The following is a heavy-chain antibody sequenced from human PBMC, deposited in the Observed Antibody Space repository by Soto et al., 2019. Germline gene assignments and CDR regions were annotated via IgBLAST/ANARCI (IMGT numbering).Heavy chain of an antibody. Sequence: GGSPGLSCAASGFSFNSYAVSWVRQAPGKGLEWVSAISGSGGSTYYADSVKGRFTISRDNSKNTLYLQMNSLRAEDTAVYYCAKAVELRVGVDYYYMDVLGKGTTVTVSS. CDR3: AKAVELRVGVDYYYMDV. CDR2: ISGSGGST. CDR1: GFSFNSYA. J-gene: IGHJ6*03. V-gene: IGHV3-23*01. D-gene: IGHD3-10*01.